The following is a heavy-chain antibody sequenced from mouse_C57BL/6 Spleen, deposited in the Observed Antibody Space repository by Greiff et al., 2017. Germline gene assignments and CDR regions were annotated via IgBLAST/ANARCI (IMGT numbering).Heavy chain of an antibody. Sequence: EVQLQQSGPELVKPGASVKISCKASGYTFTDYYMNWVKQSHGKSLEWIGDLNPNNGGTSYNQKFKGKATLTVDKSSSTAYMEHRRLTSEDSAVYYCALYGNNVEEYWYVDVWGTGTTVTVPS. CDR3: ALYGNNVEEYWYVDV. CDR1: GYTFTDYY. V-gene: IGHV1-26*01. D-gene: IGHD2-1*01. J-gene: IGHJ1*03. CDR2: LNPNNGGT.